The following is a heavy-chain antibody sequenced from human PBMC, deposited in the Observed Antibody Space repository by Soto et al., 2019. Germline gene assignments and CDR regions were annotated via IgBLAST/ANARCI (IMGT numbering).Heavy chain of an antibody. V-gene: IGHV3-30-3*01. CDR3: ASLPYSSGWYDTGGYYFDY. D-gene: IGHD6-19*01. J-gene: IGHJ4*02. CDR1: GFTFSSYA. CDR2: ISYDGSNK. Sequence: PGGSLRLACAASGFTFSSYAMHWVRQAPGKGLEWVAVISYDGSNKYYADSVKGRFTISRDNSKNTLYLQMNSLRAEDTAVYYCASLPYSSGWYDTGGYYFDYWGQGTLVTVSS.